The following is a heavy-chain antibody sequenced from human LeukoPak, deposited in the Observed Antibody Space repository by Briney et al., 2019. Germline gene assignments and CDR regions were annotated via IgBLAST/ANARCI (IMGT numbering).Heavy chain of an antibody. CDR1: GFTFSSYA. CDR3: AKLGTSLLWFGEGGVDY. J-gene: IGHJ4*02. V-gene: IGHV3-23*01. CDR2: ISGSGGST. Sequence: GGSLRLSCAASGFTFSSYAMSWVRQAPGKGLEWVSAISGSGGSTYYADSVKGRFTISRDNSKNTLYLKMNSLRAEDTAVYYCAKLGTSLLWFGEGGVDYWGQGTLVTVSS. D-gene: IGHD3-10*01.